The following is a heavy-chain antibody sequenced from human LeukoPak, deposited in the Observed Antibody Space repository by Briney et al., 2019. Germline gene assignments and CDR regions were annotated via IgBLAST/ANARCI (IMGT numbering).Heavy chain of an antibody. Sequence: GGSLRLSCAASGFTFSYSWMIWVRQAPGKGLEWVANINQPGSQKYHVDSMKGRFTISRDNARNSLFLQMNSLTADDTAVYYCARGLGKGSSDYWGQGTLVTVSS. D-gene: IGHD6-6*01. CDR1: GFTFSYSW. V-gene: IGHV3-7*03. CDR3: ARGLGKGSSDY. CDR2: INQPGSQK. J-gene: IGHJ4*02.